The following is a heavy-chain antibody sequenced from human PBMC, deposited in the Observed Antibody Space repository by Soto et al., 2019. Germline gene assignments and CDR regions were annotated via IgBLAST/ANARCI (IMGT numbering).Heavy chain of an antibody. CDR2: IWYDGSNK. D-gene: IGHD2-2*01. J-gene: IGHJ4*02. Sequence: QVQLVESGGGVVQPGRSLRLSCAASGFTFSSDGMHWVRQAPGKGLEWVAVIWYDGSNKYYADSVKGRFTIPRDNSKNTLYLQMNSLSAEDTAVYYCARAPGCISTSCYVDYWGQGTLVTASS. CDR3: ARAPGCISTSCYVDY. V-gene: IGHV3-33*01. CDR1: GFTFSSDG.